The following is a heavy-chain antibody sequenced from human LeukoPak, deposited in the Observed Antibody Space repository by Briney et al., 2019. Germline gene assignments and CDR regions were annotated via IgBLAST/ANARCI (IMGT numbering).Heavy chain of an antibody. J-gene: IGHJ5*02. D-gene: IGHD3-10*01. CDR2: MNPNSGNT. CDR1: GYTFTSYD. CDR3: ARVRRVRGVRWFDP. V-gene: IGHV1-8*02. Sequence: ASVKVSCKASGYTFTSYDINWVRQATGQGLEWMGWMNPNSGNTGYAQKFQGRVTMTRNTSISTAYMELSSVRSEDTAVYYCARVRRVRGVRWFDPWGQGTLVTVSS.